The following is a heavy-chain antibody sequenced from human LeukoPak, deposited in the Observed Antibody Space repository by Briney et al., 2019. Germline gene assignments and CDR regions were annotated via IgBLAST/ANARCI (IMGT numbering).Heavy chain of an antibody. CDR1: GFTFSKAW. V-gene: IGHV3-15*01. CDR3: TTSIFEY. D-gene: IGHD5-24*01. CDR2: VKSKNDGGTA. Sequence: GGSLRLSCAASGFTFSKAWMIWVRQAPGKGLEWVGRVKSKNDGGTADSAVPVKGRSSISRDDSKNTVYLQMNSLKTEDTAIYYCTTSIFEYWGQGTLVIVSS. J-gene: IGHJ4*02.